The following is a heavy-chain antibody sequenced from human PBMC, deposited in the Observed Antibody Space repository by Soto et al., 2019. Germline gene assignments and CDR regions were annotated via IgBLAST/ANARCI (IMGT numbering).Heavy chain of an antibody. J-gene: IGHJ4*02. V-gene: IGHV1-2*02. D-gene: IGHD1-1*01. Sequence: QVQLVQSGADVKKPGASVKVSCKTSGYTFTGHYIHWVRQAPGQGLEWMGWINPNSGDINYAEKLQGRVTMTRDTSISTAYMELSRLRADDAAVYYCARGYNYVSFDNWAQGTLVTVSS. CDR2: INPNSGDI. CDR3: ARGYNYVSFDN. CDR1: GYTFTGHY.